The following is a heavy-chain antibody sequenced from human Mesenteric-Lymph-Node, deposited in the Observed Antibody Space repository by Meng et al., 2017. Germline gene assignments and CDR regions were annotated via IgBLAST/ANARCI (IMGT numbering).Heavy chain of an antibody. Sequence: QVPSRESGPAMLKPSETLSLLCAVSGDSSTNHNWWAEVRQPPVQGLEWIGEIPHRGSSAYNPSLKSRVSMSIDKSKNQFSLKLTSVTAADTAVYHCLRGSGGSVWGQGTLVTVSS. CDR2: IPHRGSS. D-gene: IGHD3-10*01. CDR1: GDSSTNHNW. V-gene: IGHV4-4*02. J-gene: IGHJ1*01. CDR3: LRGSGGSV.